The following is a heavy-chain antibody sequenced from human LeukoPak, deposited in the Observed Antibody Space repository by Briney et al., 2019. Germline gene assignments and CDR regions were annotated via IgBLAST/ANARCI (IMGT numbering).Heavy chain of an antibody. CDR3: ARHKGYYDSSGPIGY. D-gene: IGHD3-22*01. CDR2: IYYSGST. V-gene: IGHV4-39*01. J-gene: IGHJ4*02. Sequence: PSETLSLTCTVSGGSISSSSYYWGWIRQPPGKGLEWIGSIYYSGSTYYNPSLKSRVTISVDTSKNQFSLKLSSVTAADTAVYYCARHKGYYDSSGPIGYWGQGTLVTVSS. CDR1: GGSISSSSYY.